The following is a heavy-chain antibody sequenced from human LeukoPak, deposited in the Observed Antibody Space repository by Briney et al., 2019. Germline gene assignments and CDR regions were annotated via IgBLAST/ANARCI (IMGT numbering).Heavy chain of an antibody. CDR2: IIPILNTA. CDR3: ARFNSGLGSLAYPFDP. D-gene: IGHD3-16*01. V-gene: IGHV1-69*13. J-gene: IGHJ5*02. Sequence: GASVKVSCKASGGTFISYAITWVRQAPGQGLEWMGGIIPILNTANYAQKFQGRVTITADESTDTAYMELSSLRSEDTAVYYCARFNSGLGSLAYPFDPWSQGTLVTVSS. CDR1: GGTFISYA.